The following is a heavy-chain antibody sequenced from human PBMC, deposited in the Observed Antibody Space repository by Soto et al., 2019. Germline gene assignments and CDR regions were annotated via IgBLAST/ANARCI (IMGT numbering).Heavy chain of an antibody. V-gene: IGHV3-30*18. J-gene: IGHJ4*02. CDR3: AKVSISKSSAVTLDS. Sequence: QVQLVESGGGMVQPGRSLRLSCTVSGFTFSTYDMHWVRQAPGKGLEWVAVVSYDAGYKNYADSVKGRFTISRDNSKNTLYLQMNGLRPEDTAVYYGAKVSISKSSAVTLDSWGQGTLVTVSS. D-gene: IGHD2-15*01. CDR1: GFTFSTYD. CDR2: VSYDAGYK.